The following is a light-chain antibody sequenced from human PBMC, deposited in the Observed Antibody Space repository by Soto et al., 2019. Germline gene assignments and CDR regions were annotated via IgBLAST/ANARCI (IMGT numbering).Light chain of an antibody. J-gene: IGKJ1*01. Sequence: EIVMTQSPATLYVSPGERATLSCRASQSVSSNLAWYQQKPGQAPRLLIYGASTRATGIPARFSGSGSGTEFNLTISSLKSEDFAVYYCQQYNNLPPWTFGQATKVDIK. CDR2: GAS. V-gene: IGKV3-15*01. CDR3: QQYNNLPPWT. CDR1: QSVSSN.